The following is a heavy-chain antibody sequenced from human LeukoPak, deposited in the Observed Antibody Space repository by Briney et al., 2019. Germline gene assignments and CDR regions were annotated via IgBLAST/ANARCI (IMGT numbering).Heavy chain of an antibody. Sequence: ASVKVSCKASGYTFTSHGISWVRQAPGQGLEWMGWISAYNGNTNYAQKLQGRVTMTTDTSTSTAYMELRSLRSDDTAVYYCARDTSSYSPCYYGMDVWGQGTTVTVSS. CDR2: ISAYNGNT. V-gene: IGHV1-18*01. D-gene: IGHD2-21*01. J-gene: IGHJ6*02. CDR1: GYTFTSHG. CDR3: ARDTSSYSPCYYGMDV.